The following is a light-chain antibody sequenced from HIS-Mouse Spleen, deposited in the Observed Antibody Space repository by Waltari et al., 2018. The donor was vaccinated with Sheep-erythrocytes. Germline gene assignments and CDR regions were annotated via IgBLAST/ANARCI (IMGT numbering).Light chain of an antibody. Sequence: QSALTQPASVSGSPGQSITIPCPGTSRDVGCYNLVSWYQQHPGKAPKLMIYEGSKRPSGVSNRFSGSKSGNTASLTISGLQAEDEADYYCCSYAGSSTPWVFGGGTKLTVL. J-gene: IGLJ3*02. CDR1: SRDVGCYNL. CDR3: CSYAGSSTPWV. CDR2: EGS. V-gene: IGLV2-23*01.